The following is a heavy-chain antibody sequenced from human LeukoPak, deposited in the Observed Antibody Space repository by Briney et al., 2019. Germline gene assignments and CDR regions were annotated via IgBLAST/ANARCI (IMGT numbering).Heavy chain of an antibody. CDR1: GYTFTGYY. Sequence: ASVKVSCKASGYTFTGYYMHWVRQAPGQGFEWMGWINPKSDVTDYSEKFQDRVTLTRDTSISAAYMELSRLRSDDTAIYYCARLLKGIWFGDNYFDHWGQGTLVTVTS. CDR3: ARLLKGIWFGDNYFDH. D-gene: IGHD3-10*01. J-gene: IGHJ4*02. V-gene: IGHV1-2*02. CDR2: INPKSDVT.